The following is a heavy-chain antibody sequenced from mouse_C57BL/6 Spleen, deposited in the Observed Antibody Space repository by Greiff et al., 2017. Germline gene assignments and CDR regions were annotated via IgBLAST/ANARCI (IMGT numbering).Heavy chain of an antibody. V-gene: IGHV10-1*01. CDR1: GFSFNTYA. CDR2: IRSKSNNYAT. D-gene: IGHD1-1*01. Sequence: EVHLVESGGGLVQPKGSLKLSCAASGFSFNTYAMNWVRQAPGKGLEWVARIRSKSNNYATYYADSVKDRFTISRDDSESMLYLQMNNLKTEDTAMYYCVRLTTVVAPYAMDYWGQGTSVTVSS. J-gene: IGHJ4*01. CDR3: VRLTTVVAPYAMDY.